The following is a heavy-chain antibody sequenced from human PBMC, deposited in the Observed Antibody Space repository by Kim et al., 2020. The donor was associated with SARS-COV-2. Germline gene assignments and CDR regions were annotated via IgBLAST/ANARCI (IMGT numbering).Heavy chain of an antibody. CDR2: IYSDGTT. CDR1: GFTVSTNY. CDR3: ARLQGHYCISGTCHPFDP. Sequence: GGSLRLSCAASGFTVSTNYMSWVRQAPGKGLEWVSVIYSDGTTYYADSVKGRFTISRDSSKNTISLQMNSLRGEDTAVYYCARLQGHYCISGTCHPFDPWGQGTLVTVSS. V-gene: IGHV3-53*05. J-gene: IGHJ5*02. D-gene: IGHD2-2*01.